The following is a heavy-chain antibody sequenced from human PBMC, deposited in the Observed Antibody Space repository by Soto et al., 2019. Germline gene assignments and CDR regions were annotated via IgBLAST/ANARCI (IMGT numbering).Heavy chain of an antibody. CDR2: ISYDGSNK. Sequence: GGSLRLSCAASGFTFSSYGMHWVRQAPGKGLEWVAVISYDGSNKYYADSVKGRFTISRDNSKNTLYLQMNSLRAEDTAVYYCAKGAAGAYCGGDCYYFDYWGQGTLVTVSS. J-gene: IGHJ4*02. CDR3: AKGAAGAYCGGDCYYFDY. CDR1: GFTFSSYG. D-gene: IGHD2-21*02. V-gene: IGHV3-30*18.